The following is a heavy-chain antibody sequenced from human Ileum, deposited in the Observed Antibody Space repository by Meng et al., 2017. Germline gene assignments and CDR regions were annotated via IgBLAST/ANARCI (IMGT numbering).Heavy chain of an antibody. V-gene: IGHV4-34*02. Sequence: QVPLQQGGRGLLKPAATPPLTCTVSGASFTGYSWTWIRQSPGKGLEWIGEVINDGGTNYSPSLKSRVIISIDTSKNQFSLKLTAVTATDAAVYYCAREGSWFGADYWGQGTLVTVSS. J-gene: IGHJ4*02. D-gene: IGHD3-10*01. CDR1: GASFTGYS. CDR3: AREGSWFGADY. CDR2: VINDGGT.